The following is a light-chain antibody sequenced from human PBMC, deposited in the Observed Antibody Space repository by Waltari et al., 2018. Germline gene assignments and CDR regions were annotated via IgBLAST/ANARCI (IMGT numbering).Light chain of an antibody. Sequence: GNRVTITCRASQGIGTWLAWYQQKPGKAPRLLIYTASGLRDGVPSRFSGSGSGTDFTLTINSLQPEDFAIYYGQQSHSFPWTFGQGTRVDIK. V-gene: IGKV1-12*01. CDR2: TAS. J-gene: IGKJ1*01. CDR3: QQSHSFPWT. CDR1: QGIGTW.